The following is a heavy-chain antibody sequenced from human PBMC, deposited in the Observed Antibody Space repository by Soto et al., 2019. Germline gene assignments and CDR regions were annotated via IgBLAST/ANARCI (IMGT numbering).Heavy chain of an antibody. V-gene: IGHV6-1*01. Sequence: PSQTLSLTCAISGDSVSINSAAWNLIRQSPSRGLEWLGRTYYRSKWYNDYAVSVKSRITINPDTSKNQFSLQLNSVTPEDTAVYYCARVGGAVDPNWFDPWGQGTLVTVSS. D-gene: IGHD6-19*01. CDR2: TYYRSKWYN. CDR1: GDSVSINSAA. J-gene: IGHJ5*02. CDR3: ARVGGAVDPNWFDP.